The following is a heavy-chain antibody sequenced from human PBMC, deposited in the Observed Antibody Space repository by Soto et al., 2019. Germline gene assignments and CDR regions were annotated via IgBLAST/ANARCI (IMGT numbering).Heavy chain of an antibody. CDR3: ARRPYTYYYHSSGGYHDAFDI. CDR2: IYYSGGT. CDR1: GGSISSGGYY. D-gene: IGHD3-22*01. V-gene: IGHV4-31*01. Sequence: QVQLQESGPGLVKPSQTLSLTCTVSGGSISSGGYYWSWIRQHPGKGLEWIGYIYYSGGTYYNPSLNRLVTISVDQSKNQFSLKLSSVTAADTAVYYCARRPYTYYYHSSGGYHDAFDIWGQGTMVTVSS. J-gene: IGHJ3*02.